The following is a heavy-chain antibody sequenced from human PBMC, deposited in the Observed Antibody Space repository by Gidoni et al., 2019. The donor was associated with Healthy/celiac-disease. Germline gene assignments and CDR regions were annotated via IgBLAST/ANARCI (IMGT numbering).Heavy chain of an antibody. J-gene: IGHJ4*02. Sequence: QVHLQQWGAGLLKPSETLSLTCAVYGGSFSGYYWSWIRQPPGKGLEWIGEINHSGSTNYNTSLKSRVTISVDTSKNQFSLKLSSVTAADTAVYYCARAYYDFWSGYYDQYYFDYWGQGTLVTVSS. CDR1: GGSFSGYY. D-gene: IGHD3-3*01. CDR3: ARAYYDFWSGYYDQYYFDY. CDR2: INHSGST. V-gene: IGHV4-34*01.